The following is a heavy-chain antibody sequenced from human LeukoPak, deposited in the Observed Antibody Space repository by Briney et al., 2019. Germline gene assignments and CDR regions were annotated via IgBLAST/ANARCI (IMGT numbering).Heavy chain of an antibody. V-gene: IGHV4-61*08. CDR1: GGSISSGGYS. CDR3: ARLYCSGGSCHFDY. D-gene: IGHD2-15*01. CDR2: IYYSGST. J-gene: IGHJ4*02. Sequence: SETLSLTCAVSGGSISSGGYSWSWIRQPPGKGLEWIGYIYYSGSTNYNPSLKSRVTISVDTSKNQFSLKLSSVTAADTAVYYCARLYCSGGSCHFDYWGQGTLVTVSS.